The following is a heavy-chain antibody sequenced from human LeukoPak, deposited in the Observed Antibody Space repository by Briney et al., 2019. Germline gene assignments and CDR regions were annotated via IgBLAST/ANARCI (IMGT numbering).Heavy chain of an antibody. CDR2: IRYDGSNK. CDR3: ASGSGSYAYYFDY. J-gene: IGHJ4*02. V-gene: IGHV3-30*02. Sequence: PGGSLRLSCAASGFTFSSYSMNWVRQAPGKGLEWVAFIRYDGSNKYYADSVKGRFTISRDNSKNTLYLQMNSLRAEDTAVYYCASGSGSYAYYFDYWGQGTLVTVSS. D-gene: IGHD1-26*01. CDR1: GFTFSSYS.